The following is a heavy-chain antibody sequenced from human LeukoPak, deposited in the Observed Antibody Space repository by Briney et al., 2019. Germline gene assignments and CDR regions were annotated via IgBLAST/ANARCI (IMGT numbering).Heavy chain of an antibody. CDR3: ARAGPASWWSGWYLPFDY. D-gene: IGHD6-19*01. CDR2: IYYSGST. V-gene: IGHV4-59*01. J-gene: IGHJ4*02. CDR1: GASISSYY. Sequence: SETLSLTCTVSGASISSYYWSWIRQPPGKGLEWIGYIYYSGSTKYNPSLKSRVTISVDTSKNQFSLKLSSVTAADTAVYYCARAGPASWWSGWYLPFDYWGQGTLVTVSS.